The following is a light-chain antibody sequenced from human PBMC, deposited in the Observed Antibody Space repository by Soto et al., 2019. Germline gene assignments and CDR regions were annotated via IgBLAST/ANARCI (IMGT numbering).Light chain of an antibody. CDR1: QSVSSSY. CDR2: GAS. CDR3: QQYGSSPT. Sequence: EIVLTQSPGTLSLSPGERATLSCRASQSVSSSYLAWYQQKPGQAPRLLIYGASSRATGIPDRFSGSGSGTDFTHTISRPQHEDFAVYYCQQYGSSPTFGQGTKVEIK. V-gene: IGKV3-20*01. J-gene: IGKJ1*01.